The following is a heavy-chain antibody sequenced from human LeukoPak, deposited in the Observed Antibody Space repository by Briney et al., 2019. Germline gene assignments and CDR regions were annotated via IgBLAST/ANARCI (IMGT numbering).Heavy chain of an antibody. V-gene: IGHV4-59*01. Sequence: SETLSLTCTVSGGSISSYHWSWIRQPPGKGLECIGYNYYSGSTNYNPSLKSRVTISVDTSKNQFSLKLSSVTAADTAVYYCARARNYYDSSDYYYEGDAFDIWGQGTMVTVSS. CDR2: NYYSGST. J-gene: IGHJ3*02. D-gene: IGHD3-22*01. CDR1: GGSISSYH. CDR3: ARARNYYDSSDYYYEGDAFDI.